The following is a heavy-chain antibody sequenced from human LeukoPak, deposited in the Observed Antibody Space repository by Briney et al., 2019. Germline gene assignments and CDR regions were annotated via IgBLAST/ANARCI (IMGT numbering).Heavy chain of an antibody. Sequence: VASVKVSCKASGGTISSYAISWVRQAPGQGLEWMGGIIPIFGTANYAQKFQGRVTITADESTSTAYTELSSLRSEDTAVYYCARGRRYSYGKPDYWGQGTLVTVSS. V-gene: IGHV1-69*13. CDR1: GGTISSYA. CDR3: ARGRRYSYGKPDY. D-gene: IGHD5-18*01. CDR2: IIPIFGTA. J-gene: IGHJ4*02.